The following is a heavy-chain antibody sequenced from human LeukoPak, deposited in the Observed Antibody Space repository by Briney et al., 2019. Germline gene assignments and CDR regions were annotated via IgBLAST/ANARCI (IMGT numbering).Heavy chain of an antibody. Sequence: GGSLRLSCAASGFTFSSYSMNWVRQAPGKGLEWVSSISSSSSYIYYADSVKGRFTISRDNAKNSLYLQMNSLRAEDTAVYYCARDPRPYSSSWGYYYYYYMDVWGKGTTVTVSS. V-gene: IGHV3-21*01. J-gene: IGHJ6*03. CDR1: GFTFSSYS. D-gene: IGHD6-13*01. CDR2: ISSSSSYI. CDR3: ARDPRPYSSSWGYYYYYYMDV.